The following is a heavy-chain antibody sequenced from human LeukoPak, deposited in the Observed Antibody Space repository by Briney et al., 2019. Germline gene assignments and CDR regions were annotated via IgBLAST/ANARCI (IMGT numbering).Heavy chain of an antibody. J-gene: IGHJ4*02. CDR1: GGSISSGDYY. Sequence: SVTLTLTCTVSGGSISSGDYYWSWIRQPPGKSLEWIGYIYYSGSTYYKPSLKSRVTISVDTSKNQFSLKLSSVSAADTAVYYCAREPRITMVRGVSWGQGTLVTVSS. D-gene: IGHD3-10*01. CDR2: IYYSGST. CDR3: AREPRITMVRGVS. V-gene: IGHV4-30-4*08.